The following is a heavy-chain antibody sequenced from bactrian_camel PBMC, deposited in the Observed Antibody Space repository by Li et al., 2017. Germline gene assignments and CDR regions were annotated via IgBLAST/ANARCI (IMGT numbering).Heavy chain of an antibody. Sequence: QLVESEGGSVQAGGSLRLSCPGSGYTLPNYCIGWFRQAPGKEREGVAAIDSDGTTSYSPSVMGRFTISQDNAKNTVYLQMNSLKPEDTAIYYCAKDTLTLPTLAGEPDFGYWGQGTQ. CDR3: AKDTLTLPTLAGEPDFGY. J-gene: IGHJ6*01. D-gene: IGHD1*01. CDR2: IDSDGTT. V-gene: IGHV3S53*01. CDR1: GYTLPNYC.